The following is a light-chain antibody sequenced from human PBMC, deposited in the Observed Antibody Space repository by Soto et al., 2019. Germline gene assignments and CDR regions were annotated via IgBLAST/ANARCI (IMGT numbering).Light chain of an antibody. CDR3: SSYTSSSTYV. J-gene: IGLJ1*01. V-gene: IGLV2-14*01. CDR1: SSDVGGYNY. Sequence: QSVLTQPASVSGSPGQSITISCTGTSSDVGGYNYVSWYQQHPGKAPKLMIYEVSNRPSGVSNRFSGSKSGNTASLTISGLQAEDEADYYCSSYTSSSTYVCXTGTKGTVL. CDR2: EVS.